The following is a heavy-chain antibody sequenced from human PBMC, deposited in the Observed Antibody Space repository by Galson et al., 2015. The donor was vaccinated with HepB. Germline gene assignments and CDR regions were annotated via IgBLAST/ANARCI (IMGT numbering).Heavy chain of an antibody. CDR3: ARDRGSGWDWFDP. Sequence: SVKVSCKASGYTFTGYYMHWVRQAPGQGLEWMGRINPNSGGTNYAQKFQGRVTMTRDTSISTAYMELSRLRSDDTAVYYCARDRGSGWDWFDPWGQGTLVTVSS. CDR1: GYTFTGYY. D-gene: IGHD6-19*01. V-gene: IGHV1-2*06. CDR2: INPNSGGT. J-gene: IGHJ5*02.